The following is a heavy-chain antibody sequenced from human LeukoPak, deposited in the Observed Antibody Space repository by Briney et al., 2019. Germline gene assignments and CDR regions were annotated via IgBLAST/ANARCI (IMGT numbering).Heavy chain of an antibody. J-gene: IGHJ6*02. D-gene: IGHD2-15*01. V-gene: IGHV3-33*01. CDR1: GFTFSSYG. CDR3: ARALVVVVAATRYYYYGTDV. Sequence: PGGSLRLSCAASGFTFSSYGMHWVRQAPGKGLEWVAVIWYDGSNKYYADSVKGRFTISRDNSKNTLYLQMNSLRAEDTAVYYCARALVVVVAATRYYYYGTDVWGQGTTVTVSS. CDR2: IWYDGSNK.